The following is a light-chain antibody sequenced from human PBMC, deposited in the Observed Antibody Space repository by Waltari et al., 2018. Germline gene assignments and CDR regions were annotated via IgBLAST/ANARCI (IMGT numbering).Light chain of an antibody. CDR3: GSYTLTSTWL. J-gene: IGLJ3*02. V-gene: IGLV2-14*03. Sequence: QSALTQPASVSGSPGQSITISCAGTSRDVGAYTYVSWYQQHPGKAPKLIIYDVNRRPPGISSRFSGSNSGTPAALTVSGLQAGDEADYYFGSYTLTSTWLFGGGTKLTVL. CDR2: DVN. CDR1: SRDVGAYTY.